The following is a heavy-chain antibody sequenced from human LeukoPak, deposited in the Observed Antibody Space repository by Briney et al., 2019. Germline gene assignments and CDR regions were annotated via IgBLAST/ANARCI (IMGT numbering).Heavy chain of an antibody. V-gene: IGHV4-34*01. J-gene: IGHJ4*02. CDR1: GGSFSGYY. CDR3: ARGLGDY. CDR2: INHSGST. Sequence: SETPSLTCAVYGGSFSGYYWSWIRQPPGKGLEWIGEINHSGSTNYNPSLKSRVTISVDTSKNQFSLKLSSVTAADTAVYYCARGLGDYWGQGTLVTVSS.